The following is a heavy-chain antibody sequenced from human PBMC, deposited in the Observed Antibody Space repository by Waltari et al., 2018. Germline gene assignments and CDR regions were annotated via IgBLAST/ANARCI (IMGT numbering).Heavy chain of an antibody. CDR2: ISYSGIT. CDR3: VRGCAGGACYSDTYYSMDV. Sequence: QVQLQESGPGLVKPSETLSLTCTVSGGSIHNYYWSWIRQPPGKRLEWIGYISYSGITDYNSPLESRVTMSVDTSRSQFSRKLRSVTDADTATYYCVRGCAGGACYSDTYYSMDVWGKGTTVTVSS. D-gene: IGHD2-21*02. J-gene: IGHJ6*03. CDR1: GGSIHNYY. V-gene: IGHV4-59*04.